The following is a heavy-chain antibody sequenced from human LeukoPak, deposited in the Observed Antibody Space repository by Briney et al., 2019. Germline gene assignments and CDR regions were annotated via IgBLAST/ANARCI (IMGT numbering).Heavy chain of an antibody. J-gene: IGHJ4*02. CDR2: IKQDGSEK. V-gene: IGHV3-7*01. CDR3: AREGRTMAASPFDY. D-gene: IGHD4/OR15-4a*01. Sequence: ESGGSLRLSCAASGFTFSSYWMSWVRQAPGKGLEWVANIKQDGSEKYYVDSVKGRFTISRDNAKNSLYLQMNSLRAEDTAVYYCAREGRTMAASPFDYWGQGTLVTVSS. CDR1: GFTFSSYW.